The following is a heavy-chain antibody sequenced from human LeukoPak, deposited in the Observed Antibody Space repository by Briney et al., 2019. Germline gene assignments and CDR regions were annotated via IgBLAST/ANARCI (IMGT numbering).Heavy chain of an antibody. D-gene: IGHD2-2*02. CDR1: GFTFSNSA. CDR3: ARGGYCSSTSCYTDY. V-gene: IGHV3-23*01. CDR2: ISESSGST. J-gene: IGHJ4*02. Sequence: GGPLRLSCAASGFTFSNSAMSWVRQAPGKGLEWVSAISESSGSTYYADSVKGRFTISRDNSKNTLYLQMNSLRAEDTAVYYCARGGYCSSTSCYTDYWGQGTLVTVSS.